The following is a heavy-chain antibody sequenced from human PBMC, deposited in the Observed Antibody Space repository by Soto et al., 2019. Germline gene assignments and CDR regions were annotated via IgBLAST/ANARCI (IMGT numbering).Heavy chain of an antibody. CDR1: GFTFSSYW. CDR3: VRDRGAVWGNYPKRAPKFDS. J-gene: IGHJ4*02. V-gene: IGHV3-7*03. Sequence: GSLRLSCAASGFTFSSYWMSWVRQAPGKGLEWVANVKEDGSEKHYVDSVKGRFTISRDNAKNSLKLTSVTAADEAIYYCVRDRGAVWGNYPKRAPKFDSWGQGTPVTVSS. CDR2: VKEDGSEK. D-gene: IGHD3-16*01.